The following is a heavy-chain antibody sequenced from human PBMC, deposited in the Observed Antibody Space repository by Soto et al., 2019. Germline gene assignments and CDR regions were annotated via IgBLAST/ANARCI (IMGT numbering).Heavy chain of an antibody. CDR2: ISGSGGST. CDR3: ARSPPDDVEWLLLGEYGMDV. CDR1: GFTFSSYA. Sequence: GGSLRLSCAASGFTFSSYALSWVRQAPGKGLEWVSAISGSGGSTYYADSVKGRFTIPRDNSKNTLYLQMNSLRAGDTAVYYCARSPPDDVEWLLLGEYGMDVWGQGTTVTVSS. D-gene: IGHD3-3*01. V-gene: IGHV3-23*01. J-gene: IGHJ6*02.